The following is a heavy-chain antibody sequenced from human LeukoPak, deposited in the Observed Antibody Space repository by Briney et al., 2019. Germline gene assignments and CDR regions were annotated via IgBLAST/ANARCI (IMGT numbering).Heavy chain of an antibody. J-gene: IGHJ4*02. V-gene: IGHV3-48*04. CDR1: GFTFSSYS. CDR2: ISSSIVTT. D-gene: IGHD4-23*01. CDR3: ARLTTVLNPEDY. Sequence: GGSLRLSCAASGFTFSSYSMNWVRQAPGKGLEWLSYISSSIVTTYYADSVKGRFTISRDNAKDSLYLQMDNLRAEDTAVYYCARLTTVLNPEDYWGQGTLVTVSS.